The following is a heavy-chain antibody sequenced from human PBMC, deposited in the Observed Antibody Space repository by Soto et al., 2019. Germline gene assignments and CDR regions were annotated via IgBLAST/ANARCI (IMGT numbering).Heavy chain of an antibody. Sequence: GGSLRLSCAASGFTFGSYAMSWVRQAPGKGLEWVSAISGSGGSTYYADSVKGRFTISRDNSKNTLYLQMNSLRAEDTAVYYCAKTVTTHYYYYYGMDVWGQGTTVTVSS. V-gene: IGHV3-23*01. J-gene: IGHJ6*02. D-gene: IGHD4-17*01. CDR1: GFTFGSYA. CDR3: AKTVTTHYYYYYGMDV. CDR2: ISGSGGST.